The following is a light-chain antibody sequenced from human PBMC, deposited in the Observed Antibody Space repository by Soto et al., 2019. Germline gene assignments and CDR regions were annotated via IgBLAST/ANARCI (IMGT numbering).Light chain of an antibody. CDR1: QRVSNN. CDR2: DTS. V-gene: IGKV3-15*01. Sequence: VLPQSPCCRSLSQGERATLSCRASQRVSNNCHAGYQHKPAQTPRLLIYDTSAGTTGVPARFSGSRSGPEFTLPIISLQSADFAIDYCQRYNNRPRTFGGGTKVDIK. J-gene: IGKJ4*01. CDR3: QRYNNRPRT.